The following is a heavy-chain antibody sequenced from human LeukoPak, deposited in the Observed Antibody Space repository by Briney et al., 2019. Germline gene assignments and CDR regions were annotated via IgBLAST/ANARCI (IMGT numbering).Heavy chain of an antibody. CDR2: INAGNGNT. CDR3: ARDLHIVVVPAAMGFDP. D-gene: IGHD2-2*01. V-gene: IGHV1-3*01. J-gene: IGHJ5*02. Sequence: ASVKVSCKASGYTFTSYAMHWVRQALGQRLEWMGWINAGNGNTKYSQKFQGRVTITRDTSASTAYMELSSLRSEDTAVYYCARDLHIVVVPAAMGFDPWGQGTLVTVSS. CDR1: GYTFTSYA.